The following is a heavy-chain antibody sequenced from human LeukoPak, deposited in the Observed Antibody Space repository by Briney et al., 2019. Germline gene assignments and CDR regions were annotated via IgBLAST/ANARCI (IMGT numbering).Heavy chain of an antibody. CDR3: ATWGDGYNPGWFDP. V-gene: IGHV3-48*03. Sequence: GGSLRLSCAASGSTFSSYEMNWVRQAPGKGLEGVSYISSSGSTIYYADSVKGRFTISRDNAKNSLYLQMNSLRAEDTAVYYCATWGDGYNPGWFDPWGQGTLVTVSS. CDR1: GSTFSSYE. CDR2: ISSSGSTI. J-gene: IGHJ5*02. D-gene: IGHD5-24*01.